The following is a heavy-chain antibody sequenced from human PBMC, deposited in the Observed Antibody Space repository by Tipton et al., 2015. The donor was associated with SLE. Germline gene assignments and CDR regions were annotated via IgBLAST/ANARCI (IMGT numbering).Heavy chain of an antibody. Sequence: TLSLTCTVSGGSISSGIYYWSWIRQPAGKGLEWIGNIYTSGSTNYNPSLKSRVTISVDTSKNQFSLKLSSVTAADTAVYYCARGPLLDLWGRGTLVTVSS. CDR3: ARGPLLDL. CDR1: GGSISSGIYY. J-gene: IGHJ2*01. V-gene: IGHV4-61*09. CDR2: IYTSGST. D-gene: IGHD5/OR15-5a*01.